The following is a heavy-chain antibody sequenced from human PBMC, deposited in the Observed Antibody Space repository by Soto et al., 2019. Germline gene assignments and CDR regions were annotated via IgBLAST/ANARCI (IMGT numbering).Heavy chain of an antibody. V-gene: IGHV3-73*02. CDR3: TRQRDY. J-gene: IGHJ4*02. CDR2: IRSKANSYAT. CDR1: GFTFSGSA. Sequence: EVQLVESGGGLVQPGGSLKLSCAASGFTFSGSAMHWVRQASGKGLEWVGRIRSKANSYATAYAASVKGRFTISRDDSKNTAYLQMNSRKTEDTAVYYCTRQRDYWGQGTMVTVSS.